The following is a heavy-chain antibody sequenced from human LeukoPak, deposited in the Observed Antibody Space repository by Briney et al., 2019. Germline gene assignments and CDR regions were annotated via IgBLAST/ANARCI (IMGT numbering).Heavy chain of an antibody. Sequence: GGSLRLSCAASGFTFSSYWMSWVRQAPGKGLGWVANIKQDGSDKYYVDSVKGRFTISRDNAKNSVYLQMSSLRAEDTAVYFCARDSALRYYFDSWGQGTLVTVSS. CDR3: ARDSALRYYFDS. D-gene: IGHD2-15*01. V-gene: IGHV3-7*01. CDR1: GFTFSSYW. J-gene: IGHJ4*02. CDR2: IKQDGSDK.